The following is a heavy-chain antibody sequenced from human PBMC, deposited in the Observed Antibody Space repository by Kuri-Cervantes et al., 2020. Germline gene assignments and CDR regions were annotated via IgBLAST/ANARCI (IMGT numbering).Heavy chain of an antibody. D-gene: IGHD3-10*01. CDR2: IYSGGST. CDR1: GFTFSSYW. V-gene: IGHV3-53*01. CDR3: ARDRKPGGYYYYGMDV. Sequence: ETLSLTCAASGFTFSSYWMSWVRQAPGKGLEWVSVIYSGGSTYYADSVKGRFTISRDNSKNTLYLQMNSLRAEDTAVYYCARDRKPGGYYYYGMDVWGQGTTVTVSS. J-gene: IGHJ6*02.